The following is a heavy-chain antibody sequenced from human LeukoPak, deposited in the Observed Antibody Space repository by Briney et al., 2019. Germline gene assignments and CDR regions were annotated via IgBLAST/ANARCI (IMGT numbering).Heavy chain of an antibody. CDR2: INYSGIT. Sequence: PSETLSLTCGVYGGSFRGYYWSWIRRPPGKGLEWIGDINYSGITNYNPSLKSRVTISVDTSQNQFSLKLTSVTAADTAVYYCARGPFAPDVWGQGTTVTVSS. CDR3: ARGPFAPDV. CDR1: GGSFRGYY. V-gene: IGHV4-34*01. J-gene: IGHJ6*02.